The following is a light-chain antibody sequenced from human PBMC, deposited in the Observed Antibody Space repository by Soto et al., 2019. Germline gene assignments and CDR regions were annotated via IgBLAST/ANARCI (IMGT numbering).Light chain of an antibody. CDR2: DAS. J-gene: IGKJ5*01. Sequence: EIVLTQSPATLSLPPGERATLFCRASQSVSSYLAWYQQKPGQAPRLLIYDASNRATGIPARFSGSGSGTDFSLTISSLEPEDFAVYYCQQRSNLITFGQGTRLEI. CDR1: QSVSSY. V-gene: IGKV3-11*01. CDR3: QQRSNLIT.